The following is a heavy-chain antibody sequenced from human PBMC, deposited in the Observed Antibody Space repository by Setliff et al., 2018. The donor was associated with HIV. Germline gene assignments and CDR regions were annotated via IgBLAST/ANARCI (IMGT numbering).Heavy chain of an antibody. Sequence: TSETLSLTCAVSGYSISSGFYWGWIRQPPGKGLEWIGSIYHSGSTYYNPSLRSRVTISVDTSKNQFSLKLSSVTAADTAVYYCAREPDYWGQGTLVTVSS. CDR1: GYSISSGFY. V-gene: IGHV4-38-2*01. J-gene: IGHJ4*02. CDR3: AREPDY. CDR2: IYHSGST. D-gene: IGHD1-1*01.